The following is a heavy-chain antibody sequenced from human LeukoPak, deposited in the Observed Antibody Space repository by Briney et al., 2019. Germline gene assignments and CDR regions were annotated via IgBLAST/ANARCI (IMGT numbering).Heavy chain of an antibody. D-gene: IGHD3-3*01. CDR3: ARGGDFY. CDR1: GFTFTTYS. CDR2: ISPSSSTI. V-gene: IGHV3-48*01. Sequence: PGGSLRLSCAASGFTFTTYSMNWVRQAPGKGLEWVSYISPSSSTIYYADSVKGRFTIPRDNAKNSLYLQMNSLRADDTAVYYCARGGDFYWGQGTLVTVSS. J-gene: IGHJ4*02.